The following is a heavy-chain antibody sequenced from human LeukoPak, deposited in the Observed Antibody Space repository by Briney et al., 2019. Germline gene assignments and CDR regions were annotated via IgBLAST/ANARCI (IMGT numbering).Heavy chain of an antibody. V-gene: IGHV4-59*01. CDR1: GGSISSYY. CDR2: IYYSGST. CDR3: ARGRYTFDY. D-gene: IGHD1-1*01. Sequence: SETLSLTCTVSGGSISSYYWSWIRQPPGKGLEYIGYIYYSGSTNHNPSLKSRVTISVDTSKNQFSLKLSSVTAADTAVYYCARGRYTFDYWGQGTLVTVSS. J-gene: IGHJ4*02.